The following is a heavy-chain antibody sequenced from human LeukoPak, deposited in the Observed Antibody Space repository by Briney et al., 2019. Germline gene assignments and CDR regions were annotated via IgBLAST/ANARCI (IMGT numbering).Heavy chain of an antibody. J-gene: IGHJ4*02. CDR1: GGSISSYY. V-gene: IGHV4-4*07. CDR3: ARGPPPDFDY. Sequence: YPSETLSLTCTVPGGSISSYYWSWVRQPAGKGLEWIGRIHPSGSTNYNPSLKSRVTLSVDTSKNQFSLKLSSVTAADTAVYYCARGPPPDFDYWGRGTLVTVSS. CDR2: IHPSGST.